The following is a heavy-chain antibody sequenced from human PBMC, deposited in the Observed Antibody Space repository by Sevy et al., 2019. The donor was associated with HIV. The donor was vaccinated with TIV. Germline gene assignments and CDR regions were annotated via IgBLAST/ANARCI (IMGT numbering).Heavy chain of an antibody. CDR1: GFTFSSYG. CDR2: ISRSGGRT. CDR3: AKDGVRPYDSSSYYAGPDAFHI. Sequence: GGSLRLSCAASGFTFSSYGMSWVRQAPGKGLEWVSAISRSGGRTYYADSVKGRFTISRYNSKNTLYLQMNSLRAEDTAVHYCAKDGVRPYDSSSYYAGPDAFHIWGQGTMVTVSS. V-gene: IGHV3-23*01. D-gene: IGHD3-22*01. J-gene: IGHJ3*02.